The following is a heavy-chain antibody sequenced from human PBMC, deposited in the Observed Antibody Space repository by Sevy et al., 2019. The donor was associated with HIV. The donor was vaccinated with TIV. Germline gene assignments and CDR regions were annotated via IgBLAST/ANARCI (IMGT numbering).Heavy chain of an antibody. CDR1: GGTFSSYA. D-gene: IGHD3-9*01. CDR3: ASGVAARTWYDILTGYYADDAFDI. V-gene: IGHV1-69*06. Sequence: ASVKVSCKASGGTFSSYAISWVRQAPGQGLEWMGGIIPIFGTANDAQKFQGRVTITADTSTSQAYMELSSLRTADTAAYYCASGVAARTWYDILTGYYADDAFDIWGQGTMVTVSS. CDR2: IIPIFGTA. J-gene: IGHJ3*02.